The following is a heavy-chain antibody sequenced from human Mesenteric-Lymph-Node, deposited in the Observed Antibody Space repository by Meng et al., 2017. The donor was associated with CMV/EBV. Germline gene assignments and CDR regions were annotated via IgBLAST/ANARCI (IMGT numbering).Heavy chain of an antibody. J-gene: IGHJ6*02. Sequence: GESLKISCAASGFTFNTYVMSWVRQAPGKGLEWVSRISESGDQTYYADSVKGRLTISRDNSKNTLYLQMNSLRAEDTAVYYCAVLYYYDSSGPYYYYGMDVWGQGTTVTSP. CDR3: AVLYYYDSSGPYYYYGMDV. CDR1: GFTFNTYV. D-gene: IGHD3-22*01. V-gene: IGHV3-23*01. CDR2: ISESGDQT.